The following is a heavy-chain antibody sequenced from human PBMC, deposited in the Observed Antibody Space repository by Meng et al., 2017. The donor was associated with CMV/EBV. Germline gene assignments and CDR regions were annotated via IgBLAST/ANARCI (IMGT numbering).Heavy chain of an antibody. V-gene: IGHV3-11*04. D-gene: IGHD7-27*01. Sequence: GESLKISCAASGFLFSDYYMNWIRQAPGKGLEWVSYISSRGDIIHYADSVKGRFTLSRDNAKNSLYLQMNSLRAEDTAMYYCVFPKGGRGDDAFDIWGQGTMVTVSS. CDR1: GFLFSDYY. CDR3: VFPKGGRGDDAFDI. CDR2: ISSRGDII. J-gene: IGHJ3*02.